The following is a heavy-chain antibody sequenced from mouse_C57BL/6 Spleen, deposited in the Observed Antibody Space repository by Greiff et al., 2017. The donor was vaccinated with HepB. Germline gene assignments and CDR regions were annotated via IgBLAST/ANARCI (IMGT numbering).Heavy chain of an antibody. CDR1: GYTFTSYW. V-gene: IGHV1-61*01. CDR2: IYPSDSET. D-gene: IGHD4-1*01. J-gene: IGHJ4*01. CDR3: ARSRTGAMDY. Sequence: VQLQQSGAELVRPGSSVKLSCKASGYTFTSYWMDWVKQRPGQGLEWIGNIYPSDSETHYNQKFKDKATLTVDKSSSTAYMQLSSLTSEASAVYYCARSRTGAMDYWGQGTSVTVSS.